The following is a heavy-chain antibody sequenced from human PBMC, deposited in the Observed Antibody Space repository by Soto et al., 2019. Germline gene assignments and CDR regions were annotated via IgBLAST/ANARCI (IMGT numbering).Heavy chain of an antibody. V-gene: IGHV1-69*02. J-gene: IGHJ4*02. Sequence: QVQLVQSGAEVKKPGSSVKVSCKASGGTFSSYTIGWVRQAPGQGLEWMGRIIPILGIANYAQKFQGRVTITADKSTSTAYMELSSLRSEDTAVYYCARGLTTRPPYFDYWGQGTLVTVSS. CDR1: GGTFSSYT. CDR2: IIPILGIA. D-gene: IGHD4-17*01. CDR3: ARGLTTRPPYFDY.